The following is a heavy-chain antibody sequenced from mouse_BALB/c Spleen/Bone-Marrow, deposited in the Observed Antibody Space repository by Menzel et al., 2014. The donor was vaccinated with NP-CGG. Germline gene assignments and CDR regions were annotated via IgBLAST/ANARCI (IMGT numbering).Heavy chain of an antibody. CDR1: GYAFSSSW. J-gene: IGHJ3*01. CDR2: IYPGDGDT. D-gene: IGHD4-1*01. V-gene: IGHV1-82*01. CDR3: ATTGTGAY. Sequence: QVQLKESGPELVKPGASVKISCKASGYAFSSSWMNWVKQRPRQGLEWIGRIYPGDGDTNYNGKFKGEATLTAGKSSSTAYMQLSSLTSVDSAVYFCATTGTGAYWGQGTLVTVSA.